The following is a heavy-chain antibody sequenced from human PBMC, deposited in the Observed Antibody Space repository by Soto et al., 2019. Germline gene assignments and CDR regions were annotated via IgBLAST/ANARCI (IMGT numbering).Heavy chain of an antibody. J-gene: IGHJ4*02. D-gene: IGHD6-19*01. CDR2: ISYDGSNK. CDR1: GFTFSRYG. V-gene: IGHV3-30*18. CDR3: AKEGEGSGWHYFDY. Sequence: QVQLVESGGGVVQPGRSLRLSCAASGFTFSRYGMHWVRQAPGKGLEWVAVISYDGSNKYYADSVKGRFTISRDNSKNTLYVQMNSLRAEDTAVYYCAKEGEGSGWHYFDYWGQGTLVAVSS.